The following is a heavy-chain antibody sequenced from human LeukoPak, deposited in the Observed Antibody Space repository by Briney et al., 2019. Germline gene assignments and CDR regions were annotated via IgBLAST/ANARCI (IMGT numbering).Heavy chain of an antibody. CDR3: ARGQGTPYLDF. V-gene: IGHV4-34*01. CDR1: GGSFSGYY. CDR2: INHSGST. J-gene: IGHJ4*02. D-gene: IGHD3-10*01. Sequence: SETLSLTCAVYGGSFSGYYWSWIRQPPGKGLEWIGEINHSGSTNYNPSLKSRVTISVDTSKNQFSLKLSSATAADTAVYYCARGQGTPYLDFWGQGTRVTVPS.